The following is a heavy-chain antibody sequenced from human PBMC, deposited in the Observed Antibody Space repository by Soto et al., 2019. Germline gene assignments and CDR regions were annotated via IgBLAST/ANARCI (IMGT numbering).Heavy chain of an antibody. V-gene: IGHV3-23*04. CDR3: AKGADYYGSGDYGMDV. Sequence: EVQLVESGGGLVKPGGSLRLSCAASGFTFSSYAMSWVRQAPGKGLEWVSAISGSGGSTYYADSVKGRFTISRDNSKNTLYMQMNSLRAEDTAVYYCAKGADYYGSGDYGMDVWGQGTTVTVSS. J-gene: IGHJ6*02. D-gene: IGHD3-10*01. CDR2: ISGSGGST. CDR1: GFTFSSYA.